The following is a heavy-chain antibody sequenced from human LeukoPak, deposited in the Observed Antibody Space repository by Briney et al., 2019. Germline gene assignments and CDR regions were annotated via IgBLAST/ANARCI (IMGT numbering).Heavy chain of an antibody. J-gene: IGHJ5*02. CDR1: GGSFSGYY. CDR3: ARARSGYYGSGSYSFWFDP. V-gene: IGHV4-34*01. CDR2: INHSGST. Sequence: PSETLSLTCAVYGGSFSGYYWSWIRQPPGKGLEWIGEINHSGSTNYNPSLKSRVTISVDTSKNQFSLKLSSVTAADTAVYYCARARSGYYGSGSYSFWFDPWGQGTLVTVSS. D-gene: IGHD3-10*01.